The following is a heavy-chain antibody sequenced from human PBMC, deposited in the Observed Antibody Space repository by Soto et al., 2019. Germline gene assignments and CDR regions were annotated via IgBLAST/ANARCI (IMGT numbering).Heavy chain of an antibody. CDR2: ISGSGGST. Sequence: EVQLLESGGGLVQPGGSLRLSCAASGFTFSSYAMSWFRQAPGKGLEWVSAISGSGGSTYYADSVKGRFTISRDNSKNTLYLQMNRLRAEDTAVYYCAKDPNSSSWPPDAFDIWGQGTMVTVSS. CDR1: GFTFSSYA. J-gene: IGHJ3*02. D-gene: IGHD6-13*01. V-gene: IGHV3-23*01. CDR3: AKDPNSSSWPPDAFDI.